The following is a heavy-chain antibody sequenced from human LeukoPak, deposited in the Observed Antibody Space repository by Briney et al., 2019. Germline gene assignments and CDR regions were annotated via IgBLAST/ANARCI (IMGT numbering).Heavy chain of an antibody. CDR1: GGSISSSSYY. D-gene: IGHD3-22*01. CDR3: ARVDSSGYHSDY. Sequence: PSETLSLTCTGSGGSISSSSYYWGWIRQPPGKGLEWIGSIYYSGSTYYNPSLKSRVTISVDTSKNQFSLKLSSVTAADTAVYYCARVDSSGYHSDYWGQGTLVTVSS. CDR2: IYYSGST. V-gene: IGHV4-39*07. J-gene: IGHJ4*02.